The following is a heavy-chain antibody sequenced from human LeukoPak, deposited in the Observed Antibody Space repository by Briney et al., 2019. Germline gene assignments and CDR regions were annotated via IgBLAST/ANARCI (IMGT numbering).Heavy chain of an antibody. CDR3: ARDRTIFAVVIGDFDY. CDR2: ISAYNGNT. V-gene: IGHV1-18*01. CDR1: GYTFTSYG. D-gene: IGHD3-3*01. J-gene: IGHJ4*02. Sequence: EASVKVSCKASGYTFTSYGISWARQAPGQGLEWMGWISAYNGNTNYAQKLQGRVTMTTDTSTSTAYMELRSLRSDDTAVYYCARDRTIFAVVIGDFDYWGQGTLVTVSS.